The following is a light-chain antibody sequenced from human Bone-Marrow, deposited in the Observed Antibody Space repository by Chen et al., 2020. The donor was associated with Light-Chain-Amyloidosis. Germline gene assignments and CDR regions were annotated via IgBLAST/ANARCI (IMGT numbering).Light chain of an antibody. CDR3: QQSHSIPLT. CDR1: QGINIY. Sequence: DLQMIQSPSSLSASVGDRVSITCRASQGINIYLNWDQQKPGKAPELLIFDASTFHSGVPSRFSGSGFGIEFSLTISSLQPEDFATYYCQQSHSIPLTFGGGTKVEI. V-gene: IGKV1-39*01. CDR2: DAS. J-gene: IGKJ4*01.